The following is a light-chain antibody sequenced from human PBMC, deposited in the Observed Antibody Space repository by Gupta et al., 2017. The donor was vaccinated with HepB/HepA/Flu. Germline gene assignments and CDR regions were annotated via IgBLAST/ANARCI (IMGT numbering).Light chain of an antibody. J-gene: IGLJ3*02. Sequence: QAVLTQPSSLSASPGASASLPCTFRSGVNIATYRIYWYQQKPGSPPPFLLYYTSDSDKQQGSGVPSRFSGSKVVSANAGILLSSGLQSEDEADYSCMNWNISTRVFGGGTKLTVL. CDR1: SGVNIATYR. CDR2: YTSDSDK. CDR3: MNWNISTRV. V-gene: IGLV5-45*02.